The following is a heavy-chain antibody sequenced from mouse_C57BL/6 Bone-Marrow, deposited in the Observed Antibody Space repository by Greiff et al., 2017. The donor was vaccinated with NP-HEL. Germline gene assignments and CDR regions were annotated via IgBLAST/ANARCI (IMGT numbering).Heavy chain of an antibody. CDR2: IDPENGDT. V-gene: IGHV14-4*01. J-gene: IGHJ1*03. CDR1: GFNIKDDY. Sequence: VQLQQSGAELVRPGASVKLSCTASGFNIKDDYMHWVKQRPEQGLEWIGWIDPENGDTEYASKFQGKATITADTSSNTAYLQLSSLTSEDTAVYYCTTRVITTVVARYWYFDVWGTGTTVTVSS. CDR3: TTRVITTVVARYWYFDV. D-gene: IGHD1-1*01.